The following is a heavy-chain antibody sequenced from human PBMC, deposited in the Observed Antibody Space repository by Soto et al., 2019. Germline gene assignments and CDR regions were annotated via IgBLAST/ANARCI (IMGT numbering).Heavy chain of an antibody. CDR1: GGSISSYY. CDR2: IYYTGDA. Sequence: SETLSLTCTVSGGSISSYYWSWIRQPPGKGLEWIGYIYYTGDANANPALRSRVSMSVDRTKNQFFLNLRSVSAADTAVYFCAREGRLHWFESWGQGTLVTVSS. V-gene: IGHV4-59*12. CDR3: AREGRLHWFES. J-gene: IGHJ5*01.